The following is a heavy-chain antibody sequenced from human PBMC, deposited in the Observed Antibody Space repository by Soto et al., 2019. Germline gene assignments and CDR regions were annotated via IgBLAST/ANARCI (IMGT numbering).Heavy chain of an antibody. CDR3: AKDTAMDPHAFDI. Sequence: ASVXVSCNASGYTFTSYGISWVRQAPGQGLEWMGWISAYNGNTNYAQKLQGRVTMTTDTSTSTAYMELRSLRSDDTAVYYCAKDTAMDPHAFDIWGQGTMVTVSS. CDR2: ISAYNGNT. J-gene: IGHJ3*02. CDR1: GYTFTSYG. V-gene: IGHV1-18*01. D-gene: IGHD5-18*01.